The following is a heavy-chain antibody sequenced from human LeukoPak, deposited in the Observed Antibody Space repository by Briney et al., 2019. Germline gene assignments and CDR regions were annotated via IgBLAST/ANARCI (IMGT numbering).Heavy chain of an antibody. Sequence: TGGSLRLSCAASGFTFSTYWMSWVRQAPGKGLEWVANIKQDGSEKYYVDSVKGRFTISRDNAKNSLYLQMNSLRAEDTAVYYCARDRYCGADCQSDAFDIWGQGTMVTVSS. V-gene: IGHV3-7*01. CDR1: GFTFSTYW. J-gene: IGHJ3*02. CDR2: IKQDGSEK. D-gene: IGHD2-21*02. CDR3: ARDRYCGADCQSDAFDI.